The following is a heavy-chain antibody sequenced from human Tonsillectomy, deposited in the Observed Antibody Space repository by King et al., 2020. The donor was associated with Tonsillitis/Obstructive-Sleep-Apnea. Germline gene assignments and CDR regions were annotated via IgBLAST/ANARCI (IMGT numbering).Heavy chain of an antibody. CDR3: AREHSSSLDY. V-gene: IGHV4-34*01. CDR1: GGYFSGYY. Sequence: VQLQEWGAGLLKPSETLSLTCAVYGGYFSGYYWNWIRQPPGKALEWIGEIDHSGSTNYTPSLKSRVTVSVDTSKNQFSLKLSSVTAADTAVYYCAREHSSSLDYWGQGTLVTVSS. D-gene: IGHD6-13*01. J-gene: IGHJ4*02. CDR2: IDHSGST.